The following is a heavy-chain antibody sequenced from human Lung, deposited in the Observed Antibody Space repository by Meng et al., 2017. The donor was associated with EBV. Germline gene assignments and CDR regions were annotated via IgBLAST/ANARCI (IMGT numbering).Heavy chain of an antibody. CDR3: ARQSGYFDY. CDR2: IYYSGST. Sequence: VQLQESGPGLVKPSATLSLTCTVSGGSISSYYWSWIRQPPGKGLEWIGHIYYSGSTNYNPSLKSRVTISVDTSKNQFSLKLSSVTATDTAVYYCARQSGYFDYWGQGTLVTVSS. D-gene: IGHD3-10*01. J-gene: IGHJ4*02. V-gene: IGHV4-59*08. CDR1: GGSISSYY.